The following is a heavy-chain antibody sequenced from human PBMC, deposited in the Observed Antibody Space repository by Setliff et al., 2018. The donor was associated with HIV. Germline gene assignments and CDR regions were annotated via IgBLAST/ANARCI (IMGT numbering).Heavy chain of an antibody. V-gene: IGHV3-30*03. Sequence: GGSLRLSCTASGFTFDDYGMAWVRQAPGKGLEWVAVISYDGSNKYYADSVKGRFTISRDNDKNSVHLQMTSLRAEDTAVYYCASSGSGSYINWFGPWGQGTLVTVSS. CDR2: ISYDGSNK. CDR1: GFTFDDYG. D-gene: IGHD3-10*01. CDR3: ASSGSGSYINWFGP. J-gene: IGHJ5*02.